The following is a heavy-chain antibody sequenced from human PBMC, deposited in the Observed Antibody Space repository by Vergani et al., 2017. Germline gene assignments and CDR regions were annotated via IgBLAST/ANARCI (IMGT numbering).Heavy chain of an antibody. CDR3: AKVVSGYSLYYFDY. V-gene: IGHV3-30*02. CDR1: GFPFSTYG. J-gene: IGHJ4*02. CDR2: IQKDGIDK. D-gene: IGHD5-18*01. Sequence: QVQLVESGGGVVQPGESLRLSCAASGFPFSTYGTHWVRQAPGKGLEWVAFIQKDGIDKFYADSVKGRFTISRDNSKNTLYLQMNSLRAEDTAVYYCAKVVSGYSLYYFDYWGQGTLVTVSS.